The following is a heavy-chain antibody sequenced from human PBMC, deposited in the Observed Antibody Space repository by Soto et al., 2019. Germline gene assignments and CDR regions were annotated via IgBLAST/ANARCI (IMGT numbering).Heavy chain of an antibody. CDR3: TRGRVGWETRHHYFDY. D-gene: IGHD1-26*01. J-gene: IGHJ4*02. Sequence: HPGGSLRLSCTASGFTLGDYPITWFRQAPWKGLEWVGFSRSKAYSGTTEYAASVRGRFTISRDYSKNIAYLQMNSLKTEDTAMYYCTRGRVGWETRHHYFDYSGQRTQVPVSS. CDR2: SRSKAYSGTT. V-gene: IGHV3-49*03. CDR1: GFTLGDYP.